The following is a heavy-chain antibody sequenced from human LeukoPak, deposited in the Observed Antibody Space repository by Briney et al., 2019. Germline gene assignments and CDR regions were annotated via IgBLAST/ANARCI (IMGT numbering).Heavy chain of an antibody. J-gene: IGHJ4*02. V-gene: IGHV3-30*18. Sequence: QSGGSLRLSCAASGFTFSSYGMHWVRQAPGKGLEWVAVISYDGSNKYYADSVKGRFTISRDNSKNTLYLQMNSLRAEDTAVYYCAKGGSLDYDFWSGYGGYFDYWGQGTLVTVSS. D-gene: IGHD3-3*01. CDR2: ISYDGSNK. CDR1: GFTFSSYG. CDR3: AKGGSLDYDFWSGYGGYFDY.